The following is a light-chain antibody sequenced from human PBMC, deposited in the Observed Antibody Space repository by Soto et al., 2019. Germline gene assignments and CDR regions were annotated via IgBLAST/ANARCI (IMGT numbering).Light chain of an antibody. CDR3: QQRASWPPFT. Sequence: EIVMTQSPATLSVSPGDRVTLSCRASQNIDNNLARYQQRPGQPPRLLIYGASTRANGIPARFSGSGSGTEFTLTISSLEPEDFAVYYCQQRASWPPFTFGGGTKVE. CDR1: QNIDNN. CDR2: GAS. V-gene: IGKV3D-15*01. J-gene: IGKJ4*01.